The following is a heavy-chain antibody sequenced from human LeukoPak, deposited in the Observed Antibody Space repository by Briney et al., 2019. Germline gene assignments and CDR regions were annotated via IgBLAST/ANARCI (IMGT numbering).Heavy chain of an antibody. CDR1: GGSISSYY. CDR2: IYASGST. J-gene: IGHJ5*02. D-gene: IGHD6-13*01. CDR3: ARDSGIASPGRFDP. Sequence: SETLSLTCTVSGGSISSYYWNWIRQPAGKGLEWIGRIYASGSTNYNPSLKSRLTISVDTSKNQFSLKLSSVTAADTAVYYCARDSGIASPGRFDPWGQGTLVTVSS. V-gene: IGHV4-4*07.